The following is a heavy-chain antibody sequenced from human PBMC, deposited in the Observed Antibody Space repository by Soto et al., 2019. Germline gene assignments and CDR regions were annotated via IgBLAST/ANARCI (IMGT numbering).Heavy chain of an antibody. CDR3: ARGSMAVAGKVPPFDP. V-gene: IGHV6-1*01. Sequence: PSQTLSLTCAISGDSVSSNSAAWNWIRQSPSRGLEWLGRTYYRSKWYNDYAVSVKSRITINPDTSKNQFSLQLNSVTPGDTAVYYCARGSMAVAGKVPPFDPWGQGTLVTVSS. J-gene: IGHJ5*02. CDR1: GDSVSSNSAA. CDR2: TYYRSKWYN. D-gene: IGHD6-19*01.